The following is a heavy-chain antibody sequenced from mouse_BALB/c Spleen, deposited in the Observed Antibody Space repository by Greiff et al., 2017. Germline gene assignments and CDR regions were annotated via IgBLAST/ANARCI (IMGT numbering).Heavy chain of an antibody. CDR3: ARYYYGSSSSFDY. CDR1: GYSFTSYW. V-gene: IGHV1S127*01. J-gene: IGHJ2*01. Sequence: QVHVKQSGPQLVRPGASVKISCKASGYSFTSYWMHWVKQRPGQGLEWIGMIDPSDSETRLNQKFKDKATLTVDKSSSTAYMQLSSPTSEDSAVYYGARYYYGSSSSFDYWGQGTTLTVSS. D-gene: IGHD1-1*01. CDR2: IDPSDSET.